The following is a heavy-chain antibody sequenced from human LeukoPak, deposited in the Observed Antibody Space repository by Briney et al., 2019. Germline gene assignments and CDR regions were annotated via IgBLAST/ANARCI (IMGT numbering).Heavy chain of an antibody. CDR1: GGSISSGGYS. D-gene: IGHD4-17*01. CDR2: IYHSGST. V-gene: IGHV4-30-2*01. J-gene: IGHJ5*02. CDR3: ASSHDYGDPNWFDP. Sequence: PSETLSLTCAVSGGSISSGGYSWSWIRQPLGKGLEWIGYIYHSGSTYYNPSLKSRVTISVDRSKNQFSLKLSSVTAADTAVYYCASSHDYGDPNWFDPWGQGTLVTVSS.